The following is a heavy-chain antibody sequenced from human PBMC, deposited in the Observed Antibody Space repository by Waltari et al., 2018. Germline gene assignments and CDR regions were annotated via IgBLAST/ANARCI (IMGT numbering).Heavy chain of an antibody. V-gene: IGHV1-69-2*01. CDR1: GYTFTDYY. Sequence: EVQLLQSGAEVKKPGANVKISCKHAGYTFTDYYIHWVKQTPGKGLEWMGRVGPKDGETIYAEKFQDRVTISADTSTDTVYMIMNGLRFDDTALYFCSRSGSDDWFDPWGRGTPVTVVS. D-gene: IGHD2-15*01. CDR3: SRSGSDDWFDP. CDR2: VGPKDGET. J-gene: IGHJ5*02.